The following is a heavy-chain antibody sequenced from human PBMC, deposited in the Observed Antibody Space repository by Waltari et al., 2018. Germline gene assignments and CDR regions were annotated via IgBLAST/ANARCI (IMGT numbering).Heavy chain of an antibody. V-gene: IGHV3-73*02. J-gene: IGHJ4*02. Sequence: EVQLVESGGGLVQPGGSLKLSCAASGFTFSGAAMHWVRQASGKGLEWVGRIRTKPNSYATAHAASVIGRFTISRDDSKNTAYLQMNSLKTEDTAVYYCATRTPGNSSPYYFNYWGRGILVTVSS. CDR1: GFTFSGAA. D-gene: IGHD6-13*01. CDR3: ATRTPGNSSPYYFNY. CDR2: IRTKPNSYAT.